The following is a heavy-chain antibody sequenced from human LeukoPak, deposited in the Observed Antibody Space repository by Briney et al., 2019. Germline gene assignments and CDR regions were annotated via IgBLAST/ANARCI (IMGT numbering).Heavy chain of an antibody. Sequence: PSETLSLTCTVSGASIRSYYWSWIRQPPGKGLEWIGYIYYSGSTNYNPSLKSRVTISVDTSKNQFSLKVTSVTAADTAVYYCARYSYGSSYAFDHWGQGTLVTVSS. D-gene: IGHD5-18*01. CDR2: IYYSGST. J-gene: IGHJ4*02. V-gene: IGHV4-59*08. CDR1: GASIRSYY. CDR3: ARYSYGSSYAFDH.